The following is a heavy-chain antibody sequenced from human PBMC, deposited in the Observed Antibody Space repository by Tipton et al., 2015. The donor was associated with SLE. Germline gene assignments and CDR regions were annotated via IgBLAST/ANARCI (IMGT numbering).Heavy chain of an antibody. J-gene: IGHJ3*01. CDR3: ARHGRIGGGYAFDL. CDR1: GYSFIFYW. V-gene: IGHV5-10-1*01. Sequence: VQLVQSGAEVKKPGESLTISCKGSGYSFIFYWMSWVRQMPGKGLEWMGTIGPSDSQTNYSPSFQGHVTISSDKSINTAYLQWSGLKASDTAIYYCARHGRIGGGYAFDLWGQGTMVTVSS. CDR2: IGPSDSQT. D-gene: IGHD1-26*01.